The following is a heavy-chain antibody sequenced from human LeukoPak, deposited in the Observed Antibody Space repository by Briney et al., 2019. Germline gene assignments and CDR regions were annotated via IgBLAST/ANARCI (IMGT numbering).Heavy chain of an antibody. D-gene: IGHD3-22*01. V-gene: IGHV5-51*01. Sequence: GESPKISCQGSGYSFTTYWIGWVRQMPGKGLEWMGNIYPGDSDTRYSPSFQGQVTISADKSISTAYLQWSSLKASDTAMYYCARRRYYDSSGYYYSLGSGYFDYWGQGTLVTVSS. J-gene: IGHJ4*02. CDR3: ARRRYYDSSGYYYSLGSGYFDY. CDR2: IYPGDSDT. CDR1: GYSFTTYW.